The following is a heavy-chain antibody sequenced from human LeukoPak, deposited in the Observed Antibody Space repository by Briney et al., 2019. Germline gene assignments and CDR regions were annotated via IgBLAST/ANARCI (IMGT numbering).Heavy chain of an antibody. CDR1: GYSFTSFA. J-gene: IGHJ4*02. Sequence: ASVKVSCKASGYSFTSFAFSWVRQAPGQGLEWMGWISAYNDNTNSVQKFQGRVTMTTDTSTSTAYMELRNLRSDDTAVYYCARVWKTSSYHFDYWGQGTQVTVSS. CDR3: ARVWKTSSYHFDY. CDR2: ISAYNDNT. D-gene: IGHD1-1*01. V-gene: IGHV1-18*01.